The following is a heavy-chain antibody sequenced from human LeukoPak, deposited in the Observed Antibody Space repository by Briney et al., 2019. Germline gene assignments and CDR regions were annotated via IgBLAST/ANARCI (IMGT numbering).Heavy chain of an antibody. Sequence: SQTLSLTCTVSGGSISSGGYYWSWIRQPAGKGLEWIGRIYTSGSTNYNPSLKSRVTMSVDTSKNQFSLKLSSVTAADTAVYYCARVCSGGSCYDYWGQGTLVTVSS. D-gene: IGHD2-15*01. CDR1: GGSISSGGYY. V-gene: IGHV4-61*02. J-gene: IGHJ4*02. CDR2: IYTSGST. CDR3: ARVCSGGSCYDY.